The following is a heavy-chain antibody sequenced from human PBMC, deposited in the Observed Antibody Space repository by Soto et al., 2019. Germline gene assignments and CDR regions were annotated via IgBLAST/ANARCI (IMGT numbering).Heavy chain of an antibody. CDR1: GLPLSTGW. CDR2: ISTDGSTT. V-gene: IGHV3-74*01. CDR3: ASGAAF. J-gene: IGHJ4*02. D-gene: IGHD6-25*01. Sequence: EAQVVESGGGLVQPGGSLRLSCTASGLPLSTGWMHWVRQTPGKGLLWVSRISTDGSTTNYAGSVEGRFTVSWDNARNTLYLQMHRLRVEDTAVYFCASGAAFRGQGILVTVSS.